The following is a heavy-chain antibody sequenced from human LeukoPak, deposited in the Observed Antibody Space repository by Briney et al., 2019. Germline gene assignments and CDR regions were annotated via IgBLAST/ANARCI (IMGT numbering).Heavy chain of an antibody. CDR3: TWSLDY. J-gene: IGHJ4*02. CDR1: GLSFSTYW. V-gene: IGHV3-74*01. CDR2: VNSDGSTT. Sequence: GGSLRLSCAASGLSFSTYWMHWVRQAPGKGLMWVAHVNSDGSTTSYADSVKGRFTISRDNAKNTVHLQMNNLRAEDTAIYYCTWSLDYWGQGTLVTVSS.